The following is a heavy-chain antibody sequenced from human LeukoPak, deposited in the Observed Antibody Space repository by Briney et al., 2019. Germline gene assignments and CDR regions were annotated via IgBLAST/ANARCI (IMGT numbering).Heavy chain of an antibody. CDR3: ARNNYYGSGSYYNDYYYYGMDV. V-gene: IGHV2-70*11. CDR2: IDWDDDK. CDR1: GFSLSTSGMC. J-gene: IGHJ6*02. Sequence: SGPTLVNPTQTLTLTCTFSGFSLSTSGMCVSWIRQPPGKALEWLARIDWDDDKYYSTSLKTRLTISKDTSKNQVVLTMTNMDPVDTATYYCARNNYYGSGSYYNDYYYYGMDVWGQGTTVTVSS. D-gene: IGHD3-10*01.